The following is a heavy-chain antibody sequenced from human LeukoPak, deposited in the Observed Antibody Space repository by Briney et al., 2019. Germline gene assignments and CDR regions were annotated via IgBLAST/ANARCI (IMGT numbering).Heavy chain of an antibody. CDR2: ISYDGSNK. CDR1: GFTFSSYA. CDR3: ASWCSSTSCYSLGAFDI. J-gene: IGHJ3*02. D-gene: IGHD2-2*01. Sequence: GGSLRLSCAASGFTFSSYAMHWVRQAPGKGLEWVAVISYDGSNKYYADSVKGRFTISRDNSKNTLYLQMNSLRAEDTAVYYCASWCSSTSCYSLGAFDIWGQGTMVTVSS. V-gene: IGHV3-30-3*01.